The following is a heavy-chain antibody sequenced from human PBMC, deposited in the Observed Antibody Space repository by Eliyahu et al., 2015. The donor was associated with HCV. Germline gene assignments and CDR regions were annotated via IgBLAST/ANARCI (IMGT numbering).Heavy chain of an antibody. CDR3: ARHRGEYSSSAHGMDV. J-gene: IGHJ6*02. D-gene: IGHD6-6*01. Sequence: EVQLVQSGAEVKKPGESLRISCKGSGYSFTSYWISWVRQMPGKGLEWMGRIDPSDSYTNYSPSFQGHVTISADKSISTAYLQWSSLKASDTAMYYCARHRGEYSSSAHGMDVWGQGTTVTVSS. V-gene: IGHV5-10-1*03. CDR1: GYSFTSYW. CDR2: IDPSDSYT.